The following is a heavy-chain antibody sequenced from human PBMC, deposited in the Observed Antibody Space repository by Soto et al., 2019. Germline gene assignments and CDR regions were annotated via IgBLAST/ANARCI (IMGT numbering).Heavy chain of an antibody. CDR1: GYTFTSYG. J-gene: IGHJ4*02. V-gene: IGHV1-18*01. CDR3: ARDRGSYALDY. CDR2: ISAYNGNT. Sequence: QVQLVQSGAEVKKPGASVKVSCKASGYTFTSYGIIWVRQAPGQGLEWMGWISAYNGNTHYAQKLQGRVTMTTDTATSKGYMEMRSLRSDDTAVYYCARDRGSYALDYWGQGTLVNVSS. D-gene: IGHD1-26*01.